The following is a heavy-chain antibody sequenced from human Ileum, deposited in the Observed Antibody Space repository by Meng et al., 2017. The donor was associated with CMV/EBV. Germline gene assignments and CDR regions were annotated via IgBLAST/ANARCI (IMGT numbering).Heavy chain of an antibody. J-gene: IGHJ4*02. CDR3: ARVWGIAVRPLDY. CDR1: GHSISSGHYY. D-gene: IGHD6-6*01. V-gene: IGHV4-30-4*01. Sequence: SAPPHFNPPLSLLLTCTVSGHSISSGHYYWSCIRQTPGKVLEWIAHIHDSGSTYYNPSLQSRVTISVDTSKNQFSLKLSSVTAADTAVYYCARVWGIAVRPLDYWGQGTLVTVSS. CDR2: IHDSGST.